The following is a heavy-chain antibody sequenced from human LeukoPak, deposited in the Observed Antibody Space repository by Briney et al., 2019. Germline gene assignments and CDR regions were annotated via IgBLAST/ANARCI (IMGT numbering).Heavy chain of an antibody. Sequence: GGSLRLSCAASGFTFSDYYMSWIRQAPGKGLEWVSYISSSGSTIYYADSVKGRFTISRDNARNSLYLQTNSLRAEDTAVYYCARGTQLRYFDWSSLLDYWGQGTLVTVSS. CDR3: ARGTQLRYFDWSSLLDY. D-gene: IGHD3-9*01. J-gene: IGHJ4*02. CDR1: GFTFSDYY. V-gene: IGHV3-11*01. CDR2: ISSSGSTI.